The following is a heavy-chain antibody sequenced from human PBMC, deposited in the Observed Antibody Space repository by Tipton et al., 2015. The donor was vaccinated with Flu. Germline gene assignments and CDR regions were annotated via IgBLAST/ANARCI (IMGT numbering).Heavy chain of an antibody. CDR3: ARGVQQLVRKTYYFYGIDV. Sequence: QVQLVQSGAEVKKPGASVKVSCKASGYTFTSYDINWVRQATGQGLEWMGWMNPNSGNTGYAQKFQGRVTMTRNTSISTADMELSSLRSEDTAVYFFARGVQQLVRKTYYFYGIDVWGQGTTVTVSS. CDR2: MNPNSGNT. D-gene: IGHD6-13*01. CDR1: GYTFTSYD. V-gene: IGHV1-8*01. J-gene: IGHJ6*02.